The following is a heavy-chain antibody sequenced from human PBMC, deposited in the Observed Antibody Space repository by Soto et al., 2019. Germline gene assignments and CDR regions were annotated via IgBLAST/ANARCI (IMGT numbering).Heavy chain of an antibody. CDR2: IYPGDSDT. V-gene: IGHV5-51*01. CDR3: ARHYYDSNGYYYLDY. Sequence: GESLKISCKGSGYSFISHWIGWVRQMPGKGLEWMGIIYPGDSDTTYSPSFQGQVTISADKSISTAYLQWSSLKASDTAVYYCARHYYDSNGYYYLDYWGQGTLVTVSS. CDR1: GYSFISHW. D-gene: IGHD3-22*01. J-gene: IGHJ4*02.